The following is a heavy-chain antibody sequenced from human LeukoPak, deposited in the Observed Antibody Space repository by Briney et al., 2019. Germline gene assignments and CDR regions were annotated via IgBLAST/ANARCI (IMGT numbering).Heavy chain of an antibody. V-gene: IGHV4-38-2*02. CDR2: IYHSGST. CDR1: GYSISSGYY. CDR3: ARVPGSSSHHGDYFDY. J-gene: IGHJ4*02. D-gene: IGHD6-13*01. Sequence: SETLSLTCTVSGYSISSGYYWGWIRQPPGKGLEWIGSIYHSGSTYYNPSLKSRVTISVDTSKNQFSLKLSSVTAADTAVYYCARVPGSSSHHGDYFDYWGQGTLVTVSS.